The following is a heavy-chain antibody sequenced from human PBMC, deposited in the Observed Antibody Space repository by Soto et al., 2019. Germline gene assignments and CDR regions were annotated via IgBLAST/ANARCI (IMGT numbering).Heavy chain of an antibody. CDR3: ARDPQRGYSYGRRYYYGMDV. CDR1: GFTFSSYS. Sequence: GGSLRLSCAASGFTFSSYSMNWVRQAPGKGLEWVSYISSSSSTIYYADSLKGRFTISRDNAKNSLYLQMNSLRDEDTAVYYCARDPQRGYSYGRRYYYGMDVWGQGTTVTVSS. J-gene: IGHJ6*02. CDR2: ISSSSSTI. V-gene: IGHV3-48*02. D-gene: IGHD5-18*01.